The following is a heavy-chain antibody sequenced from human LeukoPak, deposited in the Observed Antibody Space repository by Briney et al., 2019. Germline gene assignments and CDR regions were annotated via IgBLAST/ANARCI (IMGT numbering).Heavy chain of an antibody. CDR2: TKQDGSKI. CDR1: GFTFSNSW. J-gene: IGHJ6*02. CDR3: ARNTIFGVVTEPSMDV. Sequence: PGGSLRLSCAASGFTFSNSWMTWVRQAPGKGLEWVANTKQDGSKIFYVDSVKGRFTISRDNAKNSLYLQMNTLRAEDTAVYYCARNTIFGVVTEPSMDVWGQGTTVTVSS. D-gene: IGHD3-3*01. V-gene: IGHV3-7*03.